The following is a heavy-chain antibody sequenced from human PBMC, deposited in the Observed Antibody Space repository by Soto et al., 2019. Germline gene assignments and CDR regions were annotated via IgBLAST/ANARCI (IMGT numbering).Heavy chain of an antibody. CDR3: AKEFHSWNYFDY. CDR1: GFTFDWFG. V-gene: IGHV3-30*18. J-gene: IGHJ4*02. Sequence: GGSLRLSCEGSGFTFDWFGMHWVRQTPGKGLEWVAVISYDGSTKYYADSVEGRFTISRDNSKNTLYLQMNSLRAEDTAVYYCAKEFHSWNYFDYWGQGTLVTVSS. D-gene: IGHD1-20*01. CDR2: ISYDGSTK.